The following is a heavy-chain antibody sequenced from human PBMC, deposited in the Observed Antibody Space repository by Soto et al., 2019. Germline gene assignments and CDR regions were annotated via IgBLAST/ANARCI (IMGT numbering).Heavy chain of an antibody. D-gene: IGHD2-21*02. V-gene: IGHV1-3*01. CDR3: ERGISGGDADGVDP. Sequence: ASVKVSCKASGYTFTSYSMHCVSQAPGQSLEWMGWINAGNGNTKYSQKFQRRVTITRDTSASTAYMELSSVRSEDTAVEYCERGISGGDADGVDPWAQGSLGTVTS. J-gene: IGHJ5*02. CDR2: INAGNGNT. CDR1: GYTFTSYS.